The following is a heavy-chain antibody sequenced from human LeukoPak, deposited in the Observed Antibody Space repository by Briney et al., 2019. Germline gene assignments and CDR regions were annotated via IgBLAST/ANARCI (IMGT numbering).Heavy chain of an antibody. CDR1: EYTFTTYD. CDR2: MNPHSGNT. J-gene: IGHJ4*02. D-gene: IGHD6-13*01. V-gene: IGHV1-8*01. CDR3: ARVKGSGSWARPFEY. Sequence: GASVKVSCKASEYTFTTYDINWVRQAPGQGLEWMGWMNPHSGNTGYAQKFQGRVTMTRDTSINTGYMELSNLRSEDTAVYYCARVKGSGSWARPFEYWGQETLVTVSS.